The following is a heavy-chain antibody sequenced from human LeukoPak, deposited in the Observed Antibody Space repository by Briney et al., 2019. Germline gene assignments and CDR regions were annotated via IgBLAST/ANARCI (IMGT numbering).Heavy chain of an antibody. CDR2: ISYDGSNK. V-gene: IGHV3-30*04. CDR1: GFTFSSYA. D-gene: IGHD2-2*01. J-gene: IGHJ5*02. Sequence: GGSLRLSCAASGFTFSSYAMHWVRQAPGKGLEWVAVISYDGSNKYYADSVKGRFTISRDNAENSLYLLLNSLRVEDTAVYYCARGSTLGSCTSSSCHNWFDPWGQGTLVTVSS. CDR3: ARGSTLGSCTSSSCHNWFDP.